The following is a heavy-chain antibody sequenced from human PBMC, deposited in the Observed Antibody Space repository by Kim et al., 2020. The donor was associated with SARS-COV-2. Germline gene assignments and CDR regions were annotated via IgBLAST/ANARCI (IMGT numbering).Heavy chain of an antibody. CDR1: GGSISSSNW. D-gene: IGHD6-13*01. Sequence: SETLSLTCAVSGGSISSSNWWSWVRQPPGKGLEWIGEIYHSGSTNYNPSLKSRVTISVDKSKNQFSLKLSSVTAADTAVYYCARDRPSYSSSWDACGGYYYGMDVWGQGTTVTVSS. CDR3: ARDRPSYSSSWDACGGYYYGMDV. V-gene: IGHV4-4*02. J-gene: IGHJ6*02. CDR2: IYHSGST.